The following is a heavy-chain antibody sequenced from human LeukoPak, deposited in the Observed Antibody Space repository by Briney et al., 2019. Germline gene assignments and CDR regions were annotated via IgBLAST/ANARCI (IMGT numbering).Heavy chain of an antibody. V-gene: IGHV3-49*03. J-gene: IGHJ4*02. Sequence: GGSLRLSCTASGFTFGDYLMSWFRQAPGKGLEWIGFIRRKLDGGTAEYAASVKGRFTISRDDSISIAYLQMNSLKTEDTAVYYCSRSSGWLSVYWGQGTLVTVSS. CDR2: IRRKLDGGTA. D-gene: IGHD6-19*01. CDR1: GFTFGDYL. CDR3: SRSSGWLSVY.